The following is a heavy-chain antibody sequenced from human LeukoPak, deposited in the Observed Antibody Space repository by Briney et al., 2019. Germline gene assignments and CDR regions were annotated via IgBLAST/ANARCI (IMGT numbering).Heavy chain of an antibody. V-gene: IGHV4-59*01. CDR1: GGSISSYY. Sequence: SETLSLTCIVSGGSISSYYWSWIRQPPGKGLEWIGYIYYSGSTNYNPSLKSRVTISVDTSKNQFSLKLSSVTAADTAVYYCARQGAMYYYGSGSPYYFDYWGQGTLVTVSS. D-gene: IGHD3-10*01. J-gene: IGHJ4*02. CDR3: ARQGAMYYYGSGSPYYFDY. CDR2: IYYSGST.